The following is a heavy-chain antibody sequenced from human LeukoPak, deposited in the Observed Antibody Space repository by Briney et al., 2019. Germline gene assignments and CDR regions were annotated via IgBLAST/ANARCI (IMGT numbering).Heavy chain of an antibody. V-gene: IGHV3-15*01. J-gene: IGHJ6*02. CDR1: GFTFSNAW. Sequence: GGSLRLSCAASGFTFSNAWMSWVRQAPGKRLEWVGRIKSKTDGGTTDYTAPVKGRFTMSRDDSKNTLYLQMNSLKTEDTAVYYCTTGPFDYYGSASYLANGMDVWGQGTTVTVSS. D-gene: IGHD3-10*01. CDR2: IKSKTDGGTT. CDR3: TTGPFDYYGSASYLANGMDV.